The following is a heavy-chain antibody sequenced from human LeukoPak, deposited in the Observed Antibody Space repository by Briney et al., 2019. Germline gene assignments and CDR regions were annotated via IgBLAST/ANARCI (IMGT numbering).Heavy chain of an antibody. CDR1: GFTFSSYA. Sequence: GGSLRLSCAASGFTFSSYAMSWVRQAPGKGLEWVSVISGSGGSTYYADSVKGRFTISRDNSKNTLYLQMNSLTAEDTALYYCANGVRVGAPVGYWGQGTLVIVSP. J-gene: IGHJ4*02. CDR2: ISGSGGST. D-gene: IGHD1-26*01. V-gene: IGHV3-23*01. CDR3: ANGVRVGAPVGY.